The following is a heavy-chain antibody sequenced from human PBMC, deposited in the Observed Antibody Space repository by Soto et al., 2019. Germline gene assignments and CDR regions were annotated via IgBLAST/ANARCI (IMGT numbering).Heavy chain of an antibody. CDR1: GYTFTSYG. CDR2: ISAYNGNT. Sequence: ASVKVSCKASGYTFTSYGISWVRQAPGQGLEWIGWISAYNGNTNYAQKLQGRVTMTTDTSTSTAYMELRSLRSDDTAVYYCANPGFGRWWPPPYSSCGMDVWGEGPRVT. D-gene: IGHD2-15*01. V-gene: IGHV1-18*01. J-gene: IGHJ6*02. CDR3: ANPGFGRWWPPPYSSCGMDV.